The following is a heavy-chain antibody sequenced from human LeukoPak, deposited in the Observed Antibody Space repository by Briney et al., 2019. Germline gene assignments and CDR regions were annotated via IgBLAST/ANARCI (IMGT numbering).Heavy chain of an antibody. V-gene: IGHV4-59*02. CDR1: GGSVSSYY. J-gene: IGHJ4*02. Sequence: SETLSLTCTVSGGSVSSYYWSWIRQPPGKGLEWIGYIYYSGSTNYNPSLKSRVTISVDTSKNQFSLKLSSVTAADTAVYYCAREGWLRYFDYWGQGTLVTVSS. D-gene: IGHD5-12*01. CDR3: AREGWLRYFDY. CDR2: IYYSGST.